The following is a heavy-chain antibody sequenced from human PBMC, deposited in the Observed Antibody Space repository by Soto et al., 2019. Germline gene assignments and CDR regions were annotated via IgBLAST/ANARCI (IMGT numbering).Heavy chain of an antibody. J-gene: IGHJ4*02. CDR3: AKVKRGPERGGPLY. Sequence: EVQLLESGGGLVQPGGSLRLSCAASGFTFSSYAMTWVRQAPGKGLEWVSAISAAGGLTYYADSVKGRFTISRDNSKNPPDPQMNSLGAEDTGVPYCAKVKRGPERGGPLYWGQGTLGTVSS. CDR2: ISAAGGLT. CDR1: GFTFSSYA. V-gene: IGHV3-23*01. D-gene: IGHD3-10*01.